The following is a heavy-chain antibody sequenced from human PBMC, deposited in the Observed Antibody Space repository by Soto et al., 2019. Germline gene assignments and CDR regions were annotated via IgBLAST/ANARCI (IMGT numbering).Heavy chain of an antibody. J-gene: IGHJ6*02. V-gene: IGHV1-69*06. CDR3: ARVGRVRYFDWLSTSHGMDV. CDR2: IIPIFGTA. D-gene: IGHD3-9*01. Sequence: SVKVSCKASGGTFSSYAISWVRQAPGQGLEWMGGIIPIFGTANYAQKFQGRVTITADKSTSTAYMELSSLRSEDTAVYYCARVGRVRYFDWLSTSHGMDVWGQLTTVTVS. CDR1: GGTFSSYA.